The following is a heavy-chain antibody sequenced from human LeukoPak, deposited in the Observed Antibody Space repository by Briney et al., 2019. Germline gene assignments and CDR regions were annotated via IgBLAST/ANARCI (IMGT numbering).Heavy chain of an antibody. CDR3: AKDHPSSGWPAFES. Sequence: PGGSLRLSCAASGFSLSYYAMSWVRQAPGKGLEWVASVNNNNNPYYAYSVRGRFTISRDTSTNTVYLQMNNLRAGDTAIYYCAKDHPSSGWPAFESWGQGTLVTVSS. J-gene: IGHJ4*02. V-gene: IGHV3-23*05. D-gene: IGHD6-19*01. CDR1: GFSLSYYA. CDR2: VNNNNNP.